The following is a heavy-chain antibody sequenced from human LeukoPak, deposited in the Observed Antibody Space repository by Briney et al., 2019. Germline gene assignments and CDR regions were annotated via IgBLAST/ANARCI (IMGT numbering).Heavy chain of an antibody. Sequence: GGSLRLSCAASGFNFNTYSMNWARQAPGKGLEWVSTISDSGGGTYYADSVKGRFTISRDNSKNTLYLQMNSLRADDTAVYYCDGADFWGQGTLVTVSS. V-gene: IGHV3-23*01. J-gene: IGHJ4*02. CDR3: DGADF. CDR1: GFNFNTYS. CDR2: ISDSGGGT.